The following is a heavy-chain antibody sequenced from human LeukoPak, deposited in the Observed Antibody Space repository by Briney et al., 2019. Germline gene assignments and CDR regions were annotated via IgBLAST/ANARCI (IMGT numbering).Heavy chain of an antibody. D-gene: IGHD4/OR15-4a*01. J-gene: IGHJ4*02. CDR2: INFSGDVT. CDR3: ANEEVPNDY. CDR1: RFPFSTHA. Sequence: GGSLRLSCAVSRFPFSTHAMSWVRQAPGGGLEWVSGINFSGDVTYYADAVQGRFIISRDNSRNTVYLQMNSLRVEDTAVYYCANEEVPNDYWGQGNLVTVSS. V-gene: IGHV3-23*01.